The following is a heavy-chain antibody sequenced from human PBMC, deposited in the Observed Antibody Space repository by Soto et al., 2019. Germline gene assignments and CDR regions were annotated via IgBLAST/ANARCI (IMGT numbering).Heavy chain of an antibody. Sequence: SVKVSCKASGGTFSSYAISWVQQAPGQGLEWMGGIIPIFGTANYAQKFQGRVTITADKSTSTAYMELSSLRSEDTAVYYCAREGKRYYYGMDVWGQGXTVTVYS. J-gene: IGHJ6*02. CDR1: GGTFSSYA. CDR2: IIPIFGTA. V-gene: IGHV1-69*06. CDR3: AREGKRYYYGMDV.